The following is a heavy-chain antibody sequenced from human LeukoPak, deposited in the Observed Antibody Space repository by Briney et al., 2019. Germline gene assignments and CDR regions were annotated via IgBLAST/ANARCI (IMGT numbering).Heavy chain of an antibody. CDR2: IWYDGSNK. J-gene: IGHJ6*03. CDR3: ARDRDSSSTYYYYYYYMDV. D-gene: IGHD6-6*01. CDR1: GFTFSSYG. V-gene: IGHV3-33*01. Sequence: PGRSLRLSCAASGFTFSSYGMHWVRQAPGKGLEWVAVIWYDGSNKYYADSVKGRFTISRDNSKNTLYLQMNSLRAEDTAVYYCARDRDSSSTYYYYYYYMDVWGKGTTVTVSS.